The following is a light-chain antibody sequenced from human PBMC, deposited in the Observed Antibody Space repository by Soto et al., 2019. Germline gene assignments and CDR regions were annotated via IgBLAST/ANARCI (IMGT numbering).Light chain of an antibody. J-gene: IGKJ2*01. CDR2: GIS. Sequence: EIVLTQSPGTLSLSPGERATLSCRASQSVSSSYLAWYQQKPGQAPRLLIYGISSRATGIPDRFSGSGSGTDFTLTISRLEPEDFAVYYCKKYGGSPVYTFGQGTKLEIK. CDR1: QSVSSSY. CDR3: KKYGGSPVYT. V-gene: IGKV3-20*01.